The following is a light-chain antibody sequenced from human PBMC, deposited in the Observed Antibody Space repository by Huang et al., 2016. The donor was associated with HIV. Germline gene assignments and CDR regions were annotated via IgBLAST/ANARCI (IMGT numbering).Light chain of an antibody. CDR2: GAS. J-gene: IGKJ2*01. CDR3: QQYGNSRYT. CDR1: QSVSSSY. V-gene: IGKV3-20*01. Sequence: EIVLTQSPGTLSLSPGERATLSCRASQSVSSSYLAWYQQKPGQAPRLLSYGASSRATGIPDRFSGSGSETDFTLTISRLEPEDFAVYYCQQYGNSRYTFGQGTKLEIK.